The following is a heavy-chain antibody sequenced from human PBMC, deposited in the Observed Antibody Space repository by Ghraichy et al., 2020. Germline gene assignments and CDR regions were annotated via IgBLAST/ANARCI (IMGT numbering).Heavy chain of an antibody. J-gene: IGHJ4*02. V-gene: IGHV3-7*03. Sequence: GESLNISCVASGFTFSGYWMQWVRQAPGKGLEWVANIRQDGNEKYHVDSVKGRFTISRDNARNSLYLQMNSLRAEDTAVYYCARRYFDSWGQGTLVTVSS. CDR2: IRQDGNEK. CDR1: GFTFSGYW. CDR3: ARRYFDS.